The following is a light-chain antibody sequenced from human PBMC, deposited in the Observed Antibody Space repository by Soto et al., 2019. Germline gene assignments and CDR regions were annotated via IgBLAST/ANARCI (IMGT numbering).Light chain of an antibody. CDR3: QTWGTGPWV. Sequence: QPVLTQSPSASASLGASVNLTCTLSSGHSTYAIAWHQQQPEKGPRYLMKVNSDGSHSKGDGIPDRFSGSSSGAERYLTISSLQSEDEADYYCQTWGTGPWVFGGGTKLTV. J-gene: IGLJ3*02. V-gene: IGLV4-69*01. CDR2: VNSDGSH. CDR1: SGHSTYA.